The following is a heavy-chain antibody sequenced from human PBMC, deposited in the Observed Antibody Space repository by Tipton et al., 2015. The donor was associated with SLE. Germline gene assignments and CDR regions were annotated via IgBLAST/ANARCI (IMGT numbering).Heavy chain of an antibody. V-gene: IGHV3-23*01. D-gene: IGHD3-10*01. Sequence: SLRLSCAASRFTFSTYGMRWVRQSPEKGLEWVSSISGSDGSTYYADSVKGRFTITRDNSKKTLYLQMNSLRAEDTAVYYCARRNSESGAFDMWGQGTLVTVSS. J-gene: IGHJ3*02. CDR3: ARRNSESGAFDM. CDR1: RFTFSTYG. CDR2: ISGSDGST.